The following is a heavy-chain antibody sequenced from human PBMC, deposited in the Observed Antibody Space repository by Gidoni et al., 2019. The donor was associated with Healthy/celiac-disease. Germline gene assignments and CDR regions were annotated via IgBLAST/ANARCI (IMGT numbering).Heavy chain of an antibody. V-gene: IGHV2-5*02. CDR3: ARETGTTWGVAFDI. D-gene: IGHD1-1*01. Sequence: QITLKESGPTLVTPTQTLTLTCTFSGFSLSTSGVGVGWIRQPPGKALEWLALIYWDDDKRYSPSLKSRLTITKDTSKNQVVLTMTNMDPVDTATYYCARETGTTWGVAFDIWGQGTMVTVSS. CDR2: IYWDDDK. J-gene: IGHJ3*02. CDR1: GFSLSTSGVG.